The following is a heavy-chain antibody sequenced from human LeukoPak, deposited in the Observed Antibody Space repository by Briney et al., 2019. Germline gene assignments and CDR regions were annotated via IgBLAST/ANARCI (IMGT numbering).Heavy chain of an antibody. V-gene: IGHV1-2*02. D-gene: IGHD2-2*01. CDR2: INPYSGAI. CDR3: ARDPKSQLLLDY. CDR1: GFTFTDEY. J-gene: IGHJ4*02. Sequence: ASVKVSCKSSGFTFTDEYIHWVRQAPGQGLEWMGWINPYSGAINYAQKFQGRVTLTRDTSISTAYMELSRLTSGDTAVYYCARDPKSQLLLDYWGQETLVTVPS.